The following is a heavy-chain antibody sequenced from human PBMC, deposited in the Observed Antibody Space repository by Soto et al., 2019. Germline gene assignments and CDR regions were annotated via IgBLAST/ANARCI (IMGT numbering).Heavy chain of an antibody. Sequence: ASVKVSCKASGYTFTYRYLHWVRQAPGQALEWMGWITPFNGNTNYAQKFHDRVTITRDRSMSTAYMELSSLRSEDTAVYYCARADLSGYADDEWGQGTLVTVSS. D-gene: IGHD5-12*01. J-gene: IGHJ4*02. V-gene: IGHV1-45*02. CDR2: ITPFNGNT. CDR3: ARADLSGYADDE. CDR1: GYTFTYRY.